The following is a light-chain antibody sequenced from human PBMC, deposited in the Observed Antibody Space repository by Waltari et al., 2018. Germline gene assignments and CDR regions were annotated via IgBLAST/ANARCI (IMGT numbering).Light chain of an antibody. CDR1: SGSVSTSFY. CDR2: NTK. CDR3: VLYMGSGISV. Sequence: TVVTQEPSLSVSPGGTVTLTCGLSSGSVSTSFYPSWYQQTPGQAPRTLIYNTKTRPFGVPDRFSGSILGNKAALTITGAQADDESDYCCVLYMGSGISVFGSGTKLTVL. V-gene: IGLV8-61*01. J-gene: IGLJ6*01.